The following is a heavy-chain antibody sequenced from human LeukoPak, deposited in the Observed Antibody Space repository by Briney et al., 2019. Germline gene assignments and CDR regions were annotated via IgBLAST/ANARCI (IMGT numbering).Heavy chain of an antibody. CDR1: GFTFSSFW. D-gene: IGHD2-2*01. CDR3: AKDQYCTSTSCYVGY. J-gene: IGHJ4*02. Sequence: GGSLRLSCAASGFTFSSFWMHWVRHAPGKGLVWVSRINTDGSSTDYADSVKGRFTISRDNSKNTLYLQMHSLRAEDTAVYYCAKDQYCTSTSCYVGYWGQGTLVTVSS. CDR2: INTDGSST. V-gene: IGHV3-74*01.